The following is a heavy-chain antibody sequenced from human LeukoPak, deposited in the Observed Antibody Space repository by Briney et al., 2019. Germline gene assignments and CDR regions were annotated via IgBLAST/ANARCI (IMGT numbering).Heavy chain of an antibody. Sequence: SVKVSCKASGGIFSTYGFHWVRQAPGQGLEWLGGIIPIFHTSHYARKFQDRVMISADKSTSTVYMELSSLRSEDTAVYYCARDPLGHCSSSNCYTRMEFDYWGQGTLVTVSS. J-gene: IGHJ4*02. D-gene: IGHD2-2*02. CDR1: GGIFSTYG. V-gene: IGHV1-69*06. CDR2: IIPIFHTS. CDR3: ARDPLGHCSSSNCYTRMEFDY.